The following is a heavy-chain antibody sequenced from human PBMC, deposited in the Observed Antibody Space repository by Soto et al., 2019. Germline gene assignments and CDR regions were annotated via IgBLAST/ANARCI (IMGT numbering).Heavy chain of an antibody. CDR1: GGTFSSYA. V-gene: IGHV1-69*13. D-gene: IGHD2-8*01. J-gene: IGHJ6*02. CDR2: IIPIFGTA. CDR3: AREGGYCTNGVCYRTYGMDV. Sequence: GASVKVSCKASGGTFSSYAISWVRQAPGQGLEWMGGIIPIFGTANYAQKFQGRVTITADESTSTAYMELSSLRSEDTAVYYCAREGGYCTNGVCYRTYGMDVWGQGTTVTVSS.